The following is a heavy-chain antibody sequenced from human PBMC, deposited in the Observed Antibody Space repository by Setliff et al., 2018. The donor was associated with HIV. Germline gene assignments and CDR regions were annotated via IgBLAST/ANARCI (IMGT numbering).Heavy chain of an antibody. Sequence: ASVKVSCKASGYTFTSYDINWARQATGQGLEWMGWMNPNSGNTGYAQKFQGRVTMTRNTSISTAYMELSSLRSEDTAVYYCARRITGLDAFDIWGQGTMVTVSS. CDR1: GYTFTSYD. V-gene: IGHV1-8*02. J-gene: IGHJ3*02. D-gene: IGHD2-8*02. CDR2: MNPNSGNT. CDR3: ARRITGLDAFDI.